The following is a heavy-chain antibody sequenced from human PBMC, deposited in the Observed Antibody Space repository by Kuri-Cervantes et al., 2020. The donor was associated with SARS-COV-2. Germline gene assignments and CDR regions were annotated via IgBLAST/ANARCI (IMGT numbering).Heavy chain of an antibody. CDR2: INPNSGGT. J-gene: IGHJ5*02. Sequence: ASVKVSCKASGGTFSSYAISWVRQAPGQGLEWMGWINPNSGGTNYAQKFQGRVTMTRDTSISTAYMELTRLSSDDTAVYYCARDRNSGSYYENWFDPWGQGTLVTVSS. CDR1: GGTFSSYA. V-gene: IGHV1-2*02. CDR3: ARDRNSGSYYENWFDP. D-gene: IGHD1-26*01.